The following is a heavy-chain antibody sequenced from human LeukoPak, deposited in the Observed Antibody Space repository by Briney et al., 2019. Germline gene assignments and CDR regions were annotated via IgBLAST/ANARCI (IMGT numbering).Heavy chain of an antibody. CDR2: TYYRSKWYN. CDR3: ARDPIYGGKISDAFDI. D-gene: IGHD4-23*01. Sequence: SQTLSLTCAISGDSVSSNSAAWNWIRQSPSRGLEWLGRTYYRSKWYNDYAVSVKSRITINPDTSKNQFSLQLNSVTPEDTAVYYCARDPIYGGKISDAFDIRGQGTMVTVSS. J-gene: IGHJ3*02. CDR1: GDSVSSNSAA. V-gene: IGHV6-1*01.